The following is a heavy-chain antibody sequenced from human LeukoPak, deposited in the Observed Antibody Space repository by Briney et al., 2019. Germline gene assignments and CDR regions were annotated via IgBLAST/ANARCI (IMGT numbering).Heavy chain of an antibody. V-gene: IGHV4-59*01. J-gene: IGHJ4*02. Sequence: TSETLSLTCTVSVGSMSSNYWRWIRQPRWKGLEWIGYIYNSGGINYNPSLKSRVAISVDTSKNQFSLKLNSVTAADTAVYYCARTSGYTYFDYWGQGTLVTVSS. CDR3: ARTSGYTYFDY. CDR2: IYNSGGI. CDR1: VGSMSSNY. D-gene: IGHD5-12*01.